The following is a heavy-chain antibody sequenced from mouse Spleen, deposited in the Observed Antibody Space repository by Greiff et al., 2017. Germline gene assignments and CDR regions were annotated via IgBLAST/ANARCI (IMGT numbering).Heavy chain of an antibody. CDR1: GFAFSSYD. J-gene: IGHJ4*01. CDR2: ISSGGGST. Sequence: VQLQQSGGGLVKPGGSLKLSCAASGFAFSSYDMSWVRQTPEKRLEWVAYISSGGGSTYYPDTVKGRFTISRDNAKNTLYLQMSSLKSEDTAMYYCARPDYGSSYWGQGTSVTVSS. CDR3: ARPDYGSSY. D-gene: IGHD1-1*01. V-gene: IGHV5-12-1*01.